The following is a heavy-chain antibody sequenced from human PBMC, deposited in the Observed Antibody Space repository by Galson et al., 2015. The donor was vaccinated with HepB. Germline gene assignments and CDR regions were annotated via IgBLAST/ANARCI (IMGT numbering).Heavy chain of an antibody. J-gene: IGHJ4*02. CDR3: ARDVYYFDY. CDR2: ISSSSYI. Sequence: SLRLSCAASGFTFSSYSMNWVRQAPGKGLEWVSSISSSSYIYYADSVRGRFTISRDNAKNSLYLQMSSLRAEDTAVYYCARDVYYFDYWGQGTLVTVSS. V-gene: IGHV3-21*01. CDR1: GFTFSSYS. D-gene: IGHD2-8*01.